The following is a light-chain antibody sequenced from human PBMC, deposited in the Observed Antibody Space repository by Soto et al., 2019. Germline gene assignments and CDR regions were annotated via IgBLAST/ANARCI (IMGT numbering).Light chain of an antibody. J-gene: IGKJ1*01. V-gene: IGKV2-30*01. CDR3: QQYKNWPRT. CDR1: QILVYSDGNTY. CDR2: GAS. Sequence: FVMTQSPLSLPVTLGRPSSISFSSSQILVYSDGNTYLNWFQQKPGHAPRLLIYGASTRATDMPGTFSSRGSGTEFTLTISRLQSEDFAVYYCQQYKNWPRTFGQGTKVDIK.